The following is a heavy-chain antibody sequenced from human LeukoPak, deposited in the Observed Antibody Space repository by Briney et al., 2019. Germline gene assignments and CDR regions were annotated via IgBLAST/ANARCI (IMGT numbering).Heavy chain of an antibody. D-gene: IGHD3-22*01. J-gene: IGHJ3*02. CDR2: IYFSGST. CDR3: ARRGRESYYYDSSGYRLSYAFDI. CDR1: GGSISSYY. V-gene: IGHV4-59*08. Sequence: SETLSLTCTVSGGSISSYYWSWIRQPPGKGLEWIGYIYFSGSTKYNPSLKSRLTISVDTSKNQFSLKLTSVTAADTAVYFCARRGRESYYYDSSGYRLSYAFDIWGQGTMVTVSS.